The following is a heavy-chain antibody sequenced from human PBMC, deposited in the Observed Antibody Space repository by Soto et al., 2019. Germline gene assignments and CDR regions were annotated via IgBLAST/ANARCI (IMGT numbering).Heavy chain of an antibody. J-gene: IGHJ5*02. V-gene: IGHV1-18*01. CDR3: ATERLTSPTLLRFLEWLPTFDP. CDR2: ISAYNGNT. CDR1: GYTFTSYG. D-gene: IGHD3-3*01. Sequence: ASVKVSCKASGYTFTSYGISWVRQAPGQGLEWMGWISAYNGNTNYAQKLQGRVTMTTDTSTSTAYMELRSLRSEDTAVYYCATERLTSPTLLRFLEWLPTFDPWGQGTLVTVSS.